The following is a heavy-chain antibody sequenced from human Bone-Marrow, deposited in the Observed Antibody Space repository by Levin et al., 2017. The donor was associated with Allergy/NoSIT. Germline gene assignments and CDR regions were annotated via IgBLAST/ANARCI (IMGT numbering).Heavy chain of an antibody. CDR1: GFTFSSYW. CDR3: ARRVGYSYGIFDF. D-gene: IGHD5-18*01. J-gene: IGHJ4*02. Sequence: GGSLRLSCVASGFTFSSYWMHWVRQVPGKGLVWVSRINTDGSSTGYADSVKGRFTISRDNTKNTVYLQMNSLRAEDTAVYYCARRVGYSYGIFDFWGQGTLATVSS. V-gene: IGHV3-74*01. CDR2: INTDGSST.